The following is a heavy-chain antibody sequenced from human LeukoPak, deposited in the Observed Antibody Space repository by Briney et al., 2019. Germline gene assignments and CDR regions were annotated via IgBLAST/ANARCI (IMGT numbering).Heavy chain of an antibody. CDR2: ISSSGSTI. D-gene: IGHD2-2*01. J-gene: IGHJ4*02. CDR1: GFTFSSYE. CDR3: ARDKGSTSLDYFDY. Sequence: PGGSLRLSCAASGFTFSSYEMNWVRQAPGKGLEWVSYISSSGSTIYYADSVKGRFTISRDNAENSLYLQMNSLRAEDTAVYYCARDKGSTSLDYFDYWGQGTLVTVSS. V-gene: IGHV3-48*03.